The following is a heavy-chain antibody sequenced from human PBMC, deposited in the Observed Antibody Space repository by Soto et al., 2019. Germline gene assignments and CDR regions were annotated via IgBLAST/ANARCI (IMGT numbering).Heavy chain of an antibody. Sequence: EVRLVESGGGLVKPGASLRLSCAASGFTFNAFLMNWVRQAPGKGLEWVSSISSGSDSLFYADSVRGRFIISRDNAKNSLDLQLDSLRAEDTAVYYCTRGMMTVNARWGDFDVCGQGTAVSVSS. D-gene: IGHD3-16*01. V-gene: IGHV3-21*01. CDR1: GFTFNAFL. CDR3: TRGMMTVNARWGDFDV. J-gene: IGHJ3*01. CDR2: ISSGSDSL.